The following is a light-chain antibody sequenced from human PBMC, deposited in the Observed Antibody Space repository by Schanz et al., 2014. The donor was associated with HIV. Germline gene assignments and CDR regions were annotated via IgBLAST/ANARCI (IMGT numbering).Light chain of an antibody. V-gene: IGKV1-5*03. Sequence: DIQMTQSPSTLSASVGDRVTITCRASQNINSWLAWFQQKPGKAPKLLIYKASSLESGVPPRFSGSESGTEFTLTISSLQPDDFATYYCQQYNSYSWTFGQGTKVEIK. CDR3: QQYNSYSWT. J-gene: IGKJ1*01. CDR1: QNINSW. CDR2: KAS.